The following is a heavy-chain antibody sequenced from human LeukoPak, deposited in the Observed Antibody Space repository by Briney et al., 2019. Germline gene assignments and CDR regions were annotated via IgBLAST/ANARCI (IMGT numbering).Heavy chain of an antibody. CDR2: ISFDGSDK. V-gene: IGHV3-30*03. Sequence: GGSLRLSCAASGFTFSLYGMHSVRQAPGKGLEWVAVISFDGSDKYYADFAKGRFTISRDNSQNTVYLQMNSLRAEDTAVYSCAMPKCYNTICTGCSPSFFDSGDRGMLVAVSS. D-gene: IGHD3-3*01. J-gene: IGHJ4*02. CDR3: AMPKCYNTICTGCSPSFFDS. CDR1: GFTFSLYG.